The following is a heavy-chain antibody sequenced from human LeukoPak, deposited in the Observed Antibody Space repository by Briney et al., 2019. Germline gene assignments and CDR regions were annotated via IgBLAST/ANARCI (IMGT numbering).Heavy chain of an antibody. CDR1: GFTFYSYG. J-gene: IGHJ4*02. D-gene: IGHD3-16*01. Sequence: GGSLRLSCAASGFTFYSYGMRWVRQAPGKGLEWVALISYNGRNNYYADSVKGRFTISRDNSKNTLYLQVSSLRTEDMAVYFCAKDNRGYFDFWGQGTLVTVSS. CDR2: ISYNGRNN. V-gene: IGHV3-30*18. CDR3: AKDNRGYFDF.